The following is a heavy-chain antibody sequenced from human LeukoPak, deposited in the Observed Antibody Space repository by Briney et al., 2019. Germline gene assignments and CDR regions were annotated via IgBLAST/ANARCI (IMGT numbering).Heavy chain of an antibody. CDR3: ATGTSSSWYQVYDY. CDR2: INSDGSST. D-gene: IGHD6-13*01. Sequence: GGSLRLSCAASGFTFSSYAMSWVRQAPGKGLEWVSRINSDGSSTSYADSVKGRFTISRDNAKNTLYLQMNSLRAEDTAVYYCATGTSSSWYQVYDYWGQGTLVTVSS. V-gene: IGHV3-74*01. J-gene: IGHJ4*02. CDR1: GFTFSSYA.